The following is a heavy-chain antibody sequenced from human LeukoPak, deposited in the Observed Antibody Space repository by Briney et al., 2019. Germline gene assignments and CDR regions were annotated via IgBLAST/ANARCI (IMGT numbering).Heavy chain of an antibody. CDR3: ARGIWSPRYCYYYMDV. CDR2: IYYSGST. D-gene: IGHD3-3*01. CDR1: GGSISSHY. V-gene: IGHV4-59*11. Sequence: SETLSLTCTVSGGSISSHYWSWIRQPPGKGLEWVGYIYYSGSTNYNPSLKSRVTISVDTSKNQFSLKLSSVTAADTAVYYCARGIWSPRYCYYYMDVWGKGTTVTVSS. J-gene: IGHJ6*03.